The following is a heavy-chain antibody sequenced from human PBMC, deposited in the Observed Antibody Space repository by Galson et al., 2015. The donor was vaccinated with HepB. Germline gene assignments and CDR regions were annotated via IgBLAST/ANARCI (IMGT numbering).Heavy chain of an antibody. D-gene: IGHD3-10*01. J-gene: IGHJ4*02. V-gene: IGHV3-21*01. CDR3: ARDTPSFYYGSGSFDY. CDR1: GFTFSSYS. CDR2: ISSSSYI. Sequence: SLRLSCAASGFTFSSYSMNWVRQAPGKGLEWVSSISSSSYIYYADSVKGRFTISRDNAKNSLYLQMNSLRAEDTAVYYCARDTPSFYYGSGSFDYWGQGTLVTVSS.